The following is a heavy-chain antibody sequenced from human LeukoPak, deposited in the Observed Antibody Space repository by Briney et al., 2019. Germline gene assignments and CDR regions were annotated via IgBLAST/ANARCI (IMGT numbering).Heavy chain of an antibody. CDR2: IKPSGGGT. Sequence: ASVKVSCKASGYTFTNYYVHWVRQAPGQGLEWMGIIKPSGGGTSYALKFQGRVTMTRDTSTSTAYMELSSLRSEDTAVYYSARDHFDSSGYYYLLGYFEHWGQGTLVTVSS. CDR3: ARDHFDSSGYYYLLGYFEH. J-gene: IGHJ1*01. CDR1: GYTFTNYY. V-gene: IGHV1-46*01. D-gene: IGHD3-22*01.